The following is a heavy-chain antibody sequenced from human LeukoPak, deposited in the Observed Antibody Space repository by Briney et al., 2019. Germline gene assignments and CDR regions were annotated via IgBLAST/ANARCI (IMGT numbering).Heavy chain of an antibody. CDR3: ARNNYDRWYYFDY. Sequence: SETLSLTCTVSGGSISNYYWSWIRQPPGKGLEWIGYIYYSRITNYNPSLKSRVTISVDTSKNQFSLKLSSVTAADTAVYYCARNNYDRWYYFDYWGQGTLVTVSS. V-gene: IGHV4-59*01. CDR1: GGSISNYY. CDR2: IYYSRIT. J-gene: IGHJ4*02. D-gene: IGHD3-22*01.